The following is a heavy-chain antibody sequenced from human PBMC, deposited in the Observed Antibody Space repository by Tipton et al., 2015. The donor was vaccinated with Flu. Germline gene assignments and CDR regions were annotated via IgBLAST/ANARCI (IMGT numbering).Heavy chain of an antibody. J-gene: IGHJ5*02. Sequence: TLSLTCTVSGGSISSSSYYWGWIRQPPGKGLEWIGSIYYSGSTYYNPSLKSRVTISVDTSKNQFYLKLSSVTAADTAVYYCARRDYSNYVSEPKNWFHPWGQGTLVTVSS. V-gene: IGHV4-39*01. D-gene: IGHD4-11*01. CDR2: IYYSGST. CDR1: GGSISSSSYY. CDR3: ARRDYSNYVSEPKNWFHP.